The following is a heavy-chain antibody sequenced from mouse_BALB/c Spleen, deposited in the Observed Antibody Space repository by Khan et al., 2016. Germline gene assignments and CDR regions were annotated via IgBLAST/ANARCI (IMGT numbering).Heavy chain of an antibody. CDR3: ARTPTAYYAMDY. CDR1: VYSITSDYA. V-gene: IGHV3-2*02. Sequence: VQLKESGPGLVKPSQSLSLTCTVTVYSITSDYAWNWIRQFPGNKLEWMGYISYSGSTRYYPSLKSRISITRDTSKNQFFLQLNSVTTEDTATYYCARTPTAYYAMDYWGQGTSVTVSS. D-gene: IGHD1-2*01. J-gene: IGHJ4*01. CDR2: ISYSGST.